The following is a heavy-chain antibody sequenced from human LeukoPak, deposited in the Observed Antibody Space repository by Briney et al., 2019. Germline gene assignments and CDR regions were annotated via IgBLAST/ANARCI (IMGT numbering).Heavy chain of an antibody. CDR3: ARLTPYYDYVWGSYRQYYFDY. Sequence: PSETLSLTCTVSGGSISSSSYYWGWIRQPPGKGLEWIGSIYYSGSTYYNPSLKGRVTISVDTSKNQFSLKLSSVTAADTAVYYCARLTPYYDYVWGSYRQYYFDYWGQGTLVTVSS. V-gene: IGHV4-39*07. CDR2: IYYSGST. D-gene: IGHD3-16*02. J-gene: IGHJ4*02. CDR1: GGSISSSSYY.